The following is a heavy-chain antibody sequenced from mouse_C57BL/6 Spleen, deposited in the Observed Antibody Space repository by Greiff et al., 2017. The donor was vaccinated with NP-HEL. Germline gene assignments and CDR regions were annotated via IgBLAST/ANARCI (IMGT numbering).Heavy chain of an antibody. Sequence: VKLQESGAELARPGASVKLSCKASGYTFTSYGISLVKQRTGQGLEWIGEIYPRSGNTYYNEKFKGKATLTADKSSSTAYMELRSLTSEDSAVYFCARSGDSSGYDYWGQGTTLTVSS. J-gene: IGHJ2*01. D-gene: IGHD3-2*02. CDR3: ARSGDSSGYDY. CDR2: IYPRSGNT. V-gene: IGHV1-81*01. CDR1: GYTFTSYG.